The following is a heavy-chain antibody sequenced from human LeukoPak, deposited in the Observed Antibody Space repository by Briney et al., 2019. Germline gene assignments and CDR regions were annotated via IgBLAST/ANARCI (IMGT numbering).Heavy chain of an antibody. J-gene: IGHJ4*02. V-gene: IGHV7-4-1*02. CDR3: AREYRPPYSSSSNFDY. CDR1: GYTFTSYA. Sequence: ASVKVSCKASGYTFTSYAMNWVRQAPGQGLEWMGWINTNTGNPTYAQGFTGRFVFSLDTSVSTAYLQISSLKAEGTAVYYCAREYRPPYSSSSNFDYWGQGTLVTVSS. D-gene: IGHD6-6*01. CDR2: INTNTGNP.